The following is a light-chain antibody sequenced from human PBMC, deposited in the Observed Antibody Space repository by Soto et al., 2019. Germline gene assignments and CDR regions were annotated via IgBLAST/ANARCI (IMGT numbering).Light chain of an antibody. CDR1: ISNIGSNF. J-gene: IGLJ2*01. V-gene: IGLV1-47*01. CDR3: AAWDDSLSGVV. Sequence: QAVVTQPPSASGTPGQRVTISCSGSISNIGSNFIYWYQQFPGTAPKLLIFRNNERPSGVPDRFSGSKSGNSASLAISGLRSEDEADYHCAAWDDSLSGVVFGGGTQLTVL. CDR2: RNN.